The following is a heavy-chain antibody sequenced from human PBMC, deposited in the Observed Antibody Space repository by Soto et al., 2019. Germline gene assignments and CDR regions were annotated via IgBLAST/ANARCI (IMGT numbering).Heavy chain of an antibody. J-gene: IGHJ4*02. V-gene: IGHV3-21*01. CDR1: GFTFSSYS. CDR2: IGRSSIYI. CDR3: ARGGRGSYFYSLY. D-gene: IGHD1-26*01. Sequence: EVQLVESGGGLVKPGGSLRLSCAASGFTFSSYSMNWIRQAPGKGRDWVSPIGRSSIYIYYPDPVKGRFTISRDNAKNSMYLQMNSLSAEATAVYYGARGGRGSYFYSLYWGQGTLFTFSS.